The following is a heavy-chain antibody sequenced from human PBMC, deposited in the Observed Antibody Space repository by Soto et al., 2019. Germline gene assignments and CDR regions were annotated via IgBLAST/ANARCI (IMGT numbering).Heavy chain of an antibody. CDR2: IIPIFGTA. CDR1: GGTFSSYA. J-gene: IGHJ6*02. CDR3: ASCSSTSCYVINYYYGMDV. Sequence: SVKVSCKASGGTFSSYAISWVRQAPGQGLEWMGGIIPIFGTANYAQKFQGRVTITADKSTSTAYMELSSLRSEDTAVYYCASCSSTSCYVINYYYGMDVWGQGTRVTFSS. V-gene: IGHV1-69*06. D-gene: IGHD2-2*01.